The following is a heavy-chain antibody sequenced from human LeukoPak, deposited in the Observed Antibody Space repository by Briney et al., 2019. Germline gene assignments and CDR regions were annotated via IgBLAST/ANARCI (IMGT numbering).Heavy chain of an antibody. CDR2: IKQDGSEK. Sequence: AGGSLRLSCAASGFTFSSYWMSWVRQAPGKGLEWVANIKQDGSEKYYVDSVKGRFTISRDNAKNSLYLQMNSLRAEDTAVYYCAKDRPYSNSEGYYFYYMDVWGMGTTVTVSS. V-gene: IGHV3-7*01. CDR3: AKDRPYSNSEGYYFYYMDV. J-gene: IGHJ6*03. D-gene: IGHD4-11*01. CDR1: GFTFSSYW.